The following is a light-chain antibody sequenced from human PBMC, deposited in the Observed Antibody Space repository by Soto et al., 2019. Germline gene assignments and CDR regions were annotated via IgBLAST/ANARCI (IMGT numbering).Light chain of an antibody. J-gene: IGKJ1*01. CDR3: QQLITYPQT. CDR1: QYINTR. V-gene: IGKV1-9*01. CDR2: GAS. Sequence: LTQSPATLSSFPGDRVTLSCRASQYINTRLAWYQQKPGKAPKLLIYGASTLQSGVPSRFSGSGSGTEFALAISSLQPEDFATYYCQQLITYPQTFGQGTKVEIK.